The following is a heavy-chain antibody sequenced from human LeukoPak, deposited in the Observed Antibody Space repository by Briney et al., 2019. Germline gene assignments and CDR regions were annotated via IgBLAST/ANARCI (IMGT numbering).Heavy chain of an antibody. CDR1: GFTFSSYG. Sequence: GGSLRLSCAASGFTFSSYGMHWVRQAPGKGLEWVAVISYDGSNKYYADSVKGRFTISRDNSKNTLYVQMNSLRAEDTAVYYCAKEFIAVAATVNWFDPWGEGTLVSVST. CDR2: ISYDGSNK. V-gene: IGHV3-30*18. CDR3: AKEFIAVAATVNWFDP. J-gene: IGHJ5*02. D-gene: IGHD6-19*01.